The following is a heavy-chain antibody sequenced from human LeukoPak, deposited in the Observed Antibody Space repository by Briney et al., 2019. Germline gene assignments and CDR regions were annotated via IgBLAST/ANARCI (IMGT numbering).Heavy chain of an antibody. CDR3: ARGAGYSGYDWYYYYGMDV. CDR1: GGSISSGDYY. V-gene: IGHV4-30-4*01. Sequence: SQTLSHTCTVSGGSISSGDYYWSWIRQPPGKGLEWIGYIYYSGSTYYNPSLKSRVTISVDTSKNQFSLKLSSVTAADTAVYYCARGAGYSGYDWYYYYGMDVWGKGTTVTVSS. CDR2: IYYSGST. J-gene: IGHJ6*04. D-gene: IGHD5-12*01.